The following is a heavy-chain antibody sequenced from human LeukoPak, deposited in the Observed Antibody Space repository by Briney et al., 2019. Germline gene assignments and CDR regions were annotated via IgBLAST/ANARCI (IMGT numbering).Heavy chain of an antibody. CDR3: TTETPYSGSFGSFS. CDR2: IKSKTDGGTT. D-gene: IGHD1-26*01. CDR1: GFTFSNAW. Sequence: PGGSLRLSCAASGFTFSNAWMNWVRQAPGKGLEWVGRIKSKTDGGTTDYAAPVKGRFTISRDDSKNTLYLQMNNLKTEDTAVYYCTTETPYSGSFGSFSWGQGTLVTVSS. J-gene: IGHJ5*02. V-gene: IGHV3-15*07.